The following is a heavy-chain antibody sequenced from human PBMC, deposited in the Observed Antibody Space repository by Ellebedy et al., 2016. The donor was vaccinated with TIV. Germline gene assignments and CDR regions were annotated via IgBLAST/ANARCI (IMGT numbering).Heavy chain of an antibody. CDR2: IYYTGPT. CDR3: AMLEWELHWFDP. CDR1: GGSISTFNHY. D-gene: IGHD1-26*01. Sequence: SETLSLTCTVSGGSISTFNHYWAWLRQPPGQGLEWVGTIYYTGPTYYNPSLRSRITMSVDTSKNLFSLKLGSVTAADTAVYYCAMLEWELHWFDPWGHGTLVTVSS. V-gene: IGHV4-39*02. J-gene: IGHJ5*02.